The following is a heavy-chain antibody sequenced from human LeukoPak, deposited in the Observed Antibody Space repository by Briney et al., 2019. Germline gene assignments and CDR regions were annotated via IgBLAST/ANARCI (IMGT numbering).Heavy chain of an antibody. D-gene: IGHD5-12*01. V-gene: IGHV3-48*03. Sequence: GGSLRLSCAASGFTFSSYEMNWVRQAPGKGLEWVSYISSSGSTIYYADSVKGRFTISRDNAKNSLYLQMNSLRAEDTAVYYCAKDAGDGYSGYSVAYYFDYWGQGTLVTVSS. CDR1: GFTFSSYE. J-gene: IGHJ4*02. CDR2: ISSSGSTI. CDR3: AKDAGDGYSGYSVAYYFDY.